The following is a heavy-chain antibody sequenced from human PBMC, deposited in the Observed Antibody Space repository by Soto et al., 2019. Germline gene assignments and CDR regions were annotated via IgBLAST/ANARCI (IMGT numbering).Heavy chain of an antibody. V-gene: IGHV3-23*01. D-gene: IGHD5-18*01. J-gene: IGHJ6*02. CDR3: AKWRIYSYGYWYYYYGMDV. Sequence: PGGSLRLSCAASGFTFSSYAMSWVRQAPGKGLEWVSAISGSGGSTYYADSVKGRFTISRDNSKNTLYLQMNSLRAEDTAVYYCAKWRIYSYGYWYYYYGMDVWGQGTTVTVSS. CDR2: ISGSGGST. CDR1: GFTFSSYA.